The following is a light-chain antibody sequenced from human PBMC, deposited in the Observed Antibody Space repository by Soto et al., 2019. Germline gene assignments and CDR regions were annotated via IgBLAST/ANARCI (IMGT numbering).Light chain of an antibody. V-gene: IGKV3-11*01. J-gene: IGKJ1*01. CDR1: QSVSSY. CDR2: GAS. CDR3: QQHRT. Sequence: EFMLKQSPATLSLSQGERATLSCRASQSVSSYLAWYQQKPGQAPRLLIYGASSRATGIPDRFSGSGSGTAFTRTISRLEPEDFSVYYCQQHRTFGQGTKVDIK.